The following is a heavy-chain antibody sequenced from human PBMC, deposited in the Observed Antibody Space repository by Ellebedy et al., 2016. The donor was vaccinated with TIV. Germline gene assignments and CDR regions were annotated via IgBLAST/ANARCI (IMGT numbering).Heavy chain of an antibody. D-gene: IGHD3-10*01. CDR1: GGSITRSSYY. CDR2: IYYSGST. V-gene: IGHV4-39*01. J-gene: IGHJ5*02. Sequence: SETLSLTCTVSGGSITRSSYYWGWIRQPPGKGLEWIESIYYSGSTDYNPSLKRRVTISADTSKNQFSLRLSSVTAADTAVYYCARWFGELLYVRWFDPWGQGTLVTVSS. CDR3: ARWFGELLYVRWFDP.